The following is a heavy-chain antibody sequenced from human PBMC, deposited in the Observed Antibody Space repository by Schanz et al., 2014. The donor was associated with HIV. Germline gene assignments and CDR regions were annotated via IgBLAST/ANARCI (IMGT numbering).Heavy chain of an antibody. Sequence: QVQLVQSGPEVRKPGASVKVSCKASGYTFIDFYIHWVRQAPGQGLEWMGWISAYNGNTKYAQKLQGRLTMTTDTSTSTAYMELRSLRSDDTAVYYCARDGTELGYNWFDPWGQGTLVTVSS. D-gene: IGHD7-27*01. CDR1: GYTFIDFY. CDR3: ARDGTELGYNWFDP. CDR2: ISAYNGNT. V-gene: IGHV1-18*04. J-gene: IGHJ5*02.